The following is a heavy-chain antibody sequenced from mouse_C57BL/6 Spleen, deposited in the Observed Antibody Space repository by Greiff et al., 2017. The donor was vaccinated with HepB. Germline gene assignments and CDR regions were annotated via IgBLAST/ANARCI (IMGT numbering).Heavy chain of an antibody. D-gene: IGHD1-1*01. J-gene: IGHJ3*01. CDR2: IHPSDSDT. V-gene: IGHV1-74*01. CDR1: GYTFTSYW. Sequence: VQLQQPGAELVKPGASVKVSCKASGYTFTSYWMHWVKQRPGQGLEWIGRIHPSDSDTNYNQKFKGKATLTVDKSSSTAYMQLSSLTSEDSAVYYCASITTVVDQFAYWGQGTLVTVSA. CDR3: ASITTVVDQFAY.